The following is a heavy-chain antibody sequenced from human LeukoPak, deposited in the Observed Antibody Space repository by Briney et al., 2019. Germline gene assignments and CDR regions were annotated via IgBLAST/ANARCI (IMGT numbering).Heavy chain of an antibody. CDR1: GFPFSNHG. CDR2: ISYDGDKT. J-gene: IGHJ4*02. Sequence: HPGRSLRLSCEASGFPFSNHGMHWVRQAPGKGLEWVAVISYDGDKTDYADSVKGRFTITRDSSMKTLYLQMNSLRIEDSAMYYCAKGIAAGTFGGLNSWGQGTLVTVSP. D-gene: IGHD6-13*01. V-gene: IGHV3-30*18. CDR3: AKGIAAGTFGGLNS.